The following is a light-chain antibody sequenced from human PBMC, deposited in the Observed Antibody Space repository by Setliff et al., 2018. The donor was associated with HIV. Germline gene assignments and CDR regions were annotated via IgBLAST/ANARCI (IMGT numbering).Light chain of an antibody. CDR1: SGHSSSA. J-gene: IGLJ1*01. CDR3: QTWGTGIRG. Sequence: QPVLTQSPSASASLGASVKLTCTLSSGHSSSAIAWHQQQPGKGPRFLMKLNNDGSHAKGDGIPDRFSGSSSGAERYLTISSLQSDDEADYYCQTWGTGIRGFGTGTKVTVL. V-gene: IGLV4-69*01. CDR2: LNNDGSH.